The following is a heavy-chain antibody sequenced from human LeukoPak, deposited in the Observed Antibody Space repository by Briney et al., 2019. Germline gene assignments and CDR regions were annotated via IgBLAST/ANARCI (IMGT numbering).Heavy chain of an antibody. CDR2: ISSSSSYI. D-gene: IGHD5-18*01. J-gene: IGHJ6*02. CDR3: ARRTRGYSYGPYYYGMDV. Sequence: GGSLRLSCAASGFTFSSYSMNWVRQAPGKGLEWVSSISSSSSYIYYADSVKGRFTISRDNAKNSLYLQMNSLRAEDTAVYYCARRTRGYSYGPYYYGMDVWGQGTTVTVSS. V-gene: IGHV3-21*01. CDR1: GFTFSSYS.